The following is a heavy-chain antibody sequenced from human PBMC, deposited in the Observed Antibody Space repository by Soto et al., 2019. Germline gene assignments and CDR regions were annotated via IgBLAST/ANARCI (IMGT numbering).Heavy chain of an antibody. CDR3: ARGGILTGYYSRWFDP. CDR2: TYYRSKWYN. J-gene: IGHJ5*02. Sequence: PTLSLTCAISGDSVSSNSAAWNWIRQSPSRGLEWLGRTYYRSKWYNNYAVSVKSRITINPDTSKNQFSLQLNSVTPEDTAVYYCARGGILTGYYSRWFDPWGQGTLVTVSS. V-gene: IGHV6-1*01. CDR1: GDSVSSNSAA. D-gene: IGHD3-9*01.